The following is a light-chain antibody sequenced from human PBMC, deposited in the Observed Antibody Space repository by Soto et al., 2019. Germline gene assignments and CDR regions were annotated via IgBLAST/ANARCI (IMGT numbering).Light chain of an antibody. CDR2: EVS. Sequence: QSALTQPPSAPGSPGQSVTIPCTGTSSDVGGYNYVSWHQQLPGKAPKLMIYEVSKRPSGVPDRFSGSKSGNTAPLTVSGLQAEDEADYYCSSHARGDKVVFGGGTKLTFL. CDR1: SSDVGGYNY. J-gene: IGLJ2*01. CDR3: SSHARGDKVV. V-gene: IGLV2-8*01.